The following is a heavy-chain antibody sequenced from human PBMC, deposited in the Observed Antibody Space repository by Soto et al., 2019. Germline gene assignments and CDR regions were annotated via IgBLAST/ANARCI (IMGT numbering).Heavy chain of an antibody. D-gene: IGHD7-27*01. CDR2: INHSGST. J-gene: IGHJ4*02. V-gene: IGHV4-34*01. CDR1: GGSFSGYY. Sequence: QVQLQQWGAGLLKPSETLSLTCAVYGGSFSGYYWSWIRQPPGKGLEWIGEINHSGSTNYNPSLKSRVTISVETSKNQFSLKLNSVTAADTAVYYCARNTNCACALDYWGQGTLVTVSS. CDR3: ARNTNCACALDY.